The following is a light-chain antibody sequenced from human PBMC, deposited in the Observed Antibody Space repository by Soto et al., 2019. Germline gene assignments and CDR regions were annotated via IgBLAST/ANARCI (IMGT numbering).Light chain of an antibody. CDR1: QSVSNY. CDR2: DAS. Sequence: EIVLTQSPATLSLSPGERVTLSCRASQSVSNYLAWYQQKPGQAPRLPIYDASNRATGIPARFSGSGSGTDFTLTISSLEPEDFAVYYCQQRSDWLTFGGGTKVEIK. V-gene: IGKV3-11*01. J-gene: IGKJ4*01. CDR3: QQRSDWLT.